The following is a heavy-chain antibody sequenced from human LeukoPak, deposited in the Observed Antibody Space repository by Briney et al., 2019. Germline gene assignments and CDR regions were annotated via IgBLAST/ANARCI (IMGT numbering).Heavy chain of an antibody. CDR2: IKQDGSEK. D-gene: IGHD6-13*01. V-gene: IGHV3-7*01. J-gene: IGHJ4*02. CDR3: ARVKAAALMAIDY. CDR1: GFTFSSYW. Sequence: PGRSLRLSCAASGFTFSSYWMSWVRQAPGKGLEWVANIKQDGSEKYYVDSVKGRFTISRDSTKNSLFLQMNSLRAEDTAVYYCARVKAAALMAIDYWGQGTLVTVSS.